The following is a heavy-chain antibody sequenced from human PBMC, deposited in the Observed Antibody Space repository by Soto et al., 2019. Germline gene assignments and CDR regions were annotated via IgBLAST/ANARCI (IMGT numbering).Heavy chain of an antibody. J-gene: IGHJ5*02. D-gene: IGHD5-12*01. V-gene: IGHV1-3*01. Sequence: EASVKVSCKASGYTFTSYAMHWVRQAPGQRLEWMGWINAGNGNTKYSQKFQGRVTMTRDTSISTAYMELSRLRSDDTAVYYCARDGSSPWGQGTLVTVSS. CDR2: INAGNGNT. CDR1: GYTFTSYA. CDR3: ARDGSSP.